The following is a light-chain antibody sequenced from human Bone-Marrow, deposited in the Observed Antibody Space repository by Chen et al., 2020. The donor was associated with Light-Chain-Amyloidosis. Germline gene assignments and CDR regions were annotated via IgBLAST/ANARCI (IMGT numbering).Light chain of an antibody. V-gene: IGKV3-20*01. Sequence: EILLTQSPGTLSLSPGERVTLSCRASQRISKNYVAWYQQRRGQAPRLLIYGASNRATGIPDRFSGSVSVTVFTLTISELEPEDFAVYYCQQYGTSPDYICGHGTRLEIK. J-gene: IGKJ2*01. CDR3: QQYGTSPDYI. CDR2: GAS. CDR1: QRISKNY.